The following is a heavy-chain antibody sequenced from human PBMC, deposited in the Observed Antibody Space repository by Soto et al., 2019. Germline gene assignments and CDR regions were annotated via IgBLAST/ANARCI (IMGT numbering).Heavy chain of an antibody. V-gene: IGHV5-51*01. CDR2: IYPGDSDT. CDR3: ARVNYDFWGGYYTWFDP. CDR1: GYSFTSYW. D-gene: IGHD3-3*01. J-gene: IGHJ5*02. Sequence: PGESLKISCKGSGYSFTSYWIGWVRQMPGKGLEWMGIIYPGDSDTRYSPSFQGQVTISADKSISTAYLQWSSLKASDTAMYYCARVNYDFWGGYYTWFDPWGQGTLVTVSS.